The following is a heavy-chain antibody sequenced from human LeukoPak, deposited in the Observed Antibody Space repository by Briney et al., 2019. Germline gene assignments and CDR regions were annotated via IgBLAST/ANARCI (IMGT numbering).Heavy chain of an antibody. CDR2: ISSSGIYT. CDR1: GFTFSDYY. J-gene: IGHJ4*02. Sequence: KPGGSLRLSCAASGFTFSDYYMSWIRQAPGKGLEWVSYISSSGIYTNYADSVKGRFTISRDNAKNSLYLQMNSLRAEDTAVYYCARDSSWYYDSSGDPSYWGQGTLVTVSS. V-gene: IGHV3-11*05. D-gene: IGHD3-22*01. CDR3: ARDSSWYYDSSGDPSY.